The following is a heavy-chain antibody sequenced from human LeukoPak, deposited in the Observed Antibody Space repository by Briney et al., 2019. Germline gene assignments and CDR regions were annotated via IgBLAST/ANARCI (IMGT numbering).Heavy chain of an antibody. Sequence: PSETLSLTCTVSGGSINSYYWSWIRQPPGKGLEWIGYIYYSGRTNYNPSLKSRVTISVDTSKNQFSLKLSSVTAADTAVYYCARDGGSYFDYWGQGTLVTVSS. J-gene: IGHJ4*02. CDR3: ARDGGSYFDY. CDR1: GGSINSYY. V-gene: IGHV4-59*01. D-gene: IGHD1-26*01. CDR2: IYYSGRT.